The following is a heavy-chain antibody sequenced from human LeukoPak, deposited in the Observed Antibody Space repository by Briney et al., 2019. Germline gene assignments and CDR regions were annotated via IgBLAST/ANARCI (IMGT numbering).Heavy chain of an antibody. CDR3: SKRCEGGMDYFVY. CDR2: ISGGGTQT. V-gene: IGHV3-23*01. Sequence: GVSLTLSCAASGFSFSSYDMTWPPRAPLKGLVWVTAISGGGTQTYYGDAVTGRFTISKDHAKNTLYLEMNRLRVEGTAIFYCSKRCEGGMDYFVYWGQGSMVTVSS. CDR1: GFSFSSYD. D-gene: IGHD3-16*01. J-gene: IGHJ4*02.